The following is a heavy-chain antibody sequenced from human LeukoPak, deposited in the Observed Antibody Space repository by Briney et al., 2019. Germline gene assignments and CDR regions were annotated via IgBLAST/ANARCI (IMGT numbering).Heavy chain of an antibody. CDR2: IKQDGREK. J-gene: IGHJ4*02. CDR3: ARFSSLEELSLFRY. CDR1: GFTFSSYW. Sequence: GGSLRLSCAASGFTFSSYWMRWVRQAPGKGLELVANIKQDGREKKYVDSVKGRFTISRDNAKNSLYLQMNSLRAEDTAVYYCARFSSLEELSLFRYWGQGTLVTVSS. D-gene: IGHD3-16*02. V-gene: IGHV3-7*01.